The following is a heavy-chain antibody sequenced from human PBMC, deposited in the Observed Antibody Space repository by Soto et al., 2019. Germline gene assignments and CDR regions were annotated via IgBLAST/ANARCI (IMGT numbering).Heavy chain of an antibody. D-gene: IGHD1-20*01. V-gene: IGHV1-69*12. J-gene: IGHJ6*02. Sequence: QVQLVQSGAEVKKPGSSVKVSCKASGGTFSSYAISWVRQAPGQGLEWMGGIIPIFGTANSAQKFKGRVTSTEDEPKSTAYLELSSRRSEDTAVYYCGRSITGTVSHYYGMDVWGQGTTVTVSS. CDR2: IIPIFGTA. CDR3: GRSITGTVSHYYGMDV. CDR1: GGTFSSYA.